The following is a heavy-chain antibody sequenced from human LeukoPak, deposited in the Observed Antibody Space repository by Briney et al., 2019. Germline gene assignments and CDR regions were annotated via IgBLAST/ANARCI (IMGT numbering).Heavy chain of an antibody. CDR3: AGFFDSSGLYYFDY. Sequence: SVKVSCKASGDTFSSYAISWVRQAPGQGLEWMGRIIPILGIANYAQKFQGRVTITGDKSTSTAYMELSSLRSEVTAVYYCAGFFDSSGLYYFDYWGQGTLVTVSS. J-gene: IGHJ4*02. V-gene: IGHV1-69*04. CDR1: GDTFSSYA. CDR2: IIPILGIA. D-gene: IGHD6-25*01.